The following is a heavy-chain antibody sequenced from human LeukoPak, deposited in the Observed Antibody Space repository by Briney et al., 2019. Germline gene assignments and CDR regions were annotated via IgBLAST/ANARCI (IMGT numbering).Heavy chain of an antibody. CDR1: GHSTTRGYY. D-gene: IGHD2/OR15-2a*01. CDR2: FFQSHKS. V-gene: IGHV4-38-2*01. Sequence: SETLSLTCAISGHSTTRGYYWAWFRQSPGKGLEWIATFFQSHKSFYNASPESRVTMSLDTSKSQFSLNLTSVTAADTAVYSCARVLSFPYLLDSWGRGTQVTVSS. J-gene: IGHJ4*02. CDR3: ARVLSFPYLLDS.